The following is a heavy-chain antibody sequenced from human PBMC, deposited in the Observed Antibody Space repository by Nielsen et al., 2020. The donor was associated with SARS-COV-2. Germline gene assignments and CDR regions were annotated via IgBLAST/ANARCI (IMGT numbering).Heavy chain of an antibody. Sequence: SETLSLTCTVSGGSVSSGSYYWSWIRQPPGKGLEWIGYIYYSGSTNYNPSLKSRVTISVDTSKNQFSLKLSSVTAADTAVYYCARGGWVWITPNDAFDIWGQGTMVTVSS. V-gene: IGHV4-61*01. J-gene: IGHJ3*02. CDR3: ARGGWVWITPNDAFDI. CDR1: GGSVSSGSYY. CDR2: IYYSGST. D-gene: IGHD3-16*01.